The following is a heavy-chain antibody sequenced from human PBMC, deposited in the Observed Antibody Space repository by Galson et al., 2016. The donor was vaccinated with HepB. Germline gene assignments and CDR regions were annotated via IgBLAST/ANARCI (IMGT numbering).Heavy chain of an antibody. J-gene: IGHJ4*02. Sequence: ETLSLTCNVSGGSISTYSWNWIRQPPGKGPEWIAYIYYSGNTNYNPSLKDRLSISADTANNQFSLKLNSVTAADTAIYFCARLGAALDYWGQGILVTVSS. V-gene: IGHV4-59*01. CDR3: ARLGAALDY. D-gene: IGHD1-26*01. CDR1: GGSISTYS. CDR2: IYYSGNT.